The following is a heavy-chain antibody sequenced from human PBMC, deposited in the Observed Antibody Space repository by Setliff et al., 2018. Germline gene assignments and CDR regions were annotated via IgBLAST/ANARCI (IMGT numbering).Heavy chain of an antibody. CDR1: GYTFSDYG. J-gene: IGHJ6*02. Sequence: ASVKVSCKTSGYTFSDYGVSWVRQAPGQGLEWMGWISGSSGDASYAQKFQGRVIITLDTLTTTAYMELRSLRSDDTAVYYCARDSRIRFTKEEGGAYYYGMDVWGQGTTVTVSS. CDR3: ARDSRIRFTKEEGGAYYYGMDV. D-gene: IGHD2-8*01. CDR2: ISGSSGDA. V-gene: IGHV1-18*01.